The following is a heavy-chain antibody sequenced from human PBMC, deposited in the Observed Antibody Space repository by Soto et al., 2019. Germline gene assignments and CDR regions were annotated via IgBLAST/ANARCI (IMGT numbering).Heavy chain of an antibody. J-gene: IGHJ4*02. Sequence: EVQLVESGGGLVQPGGSLRLSCAASGFTFSTYNMNWVRQAPGKGLEWVSYISSTSSTKYYADSVEGRFTISRDNAGNSLYLQLNTLRAEDTAVYYCARKLSGSGNYYFDYWGQGTLVAVSS. CDR2: ISSTSSTK. V-gene: IGHV3-48*01. CDR3: ARKLSGSGNYYFDY. CDR1: GFTFSTYN. D-gene: IGHD3-10*01.